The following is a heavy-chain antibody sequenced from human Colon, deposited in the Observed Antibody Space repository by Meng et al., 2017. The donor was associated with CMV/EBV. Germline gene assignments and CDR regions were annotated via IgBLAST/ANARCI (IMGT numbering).Heavy chain of an antibody. J-gene: IGHJ6*02. V-gene: IGHV3-43*01. Sequence: GESLKISCVGSGFDFDDYTIHWVRQAPGKGLEWVSLIGWDGLSRKYADSVKGRFTISRDDSEESVYLQMNSLRTDDTALYFCAKVRRQWLAYYHGMDVWGQGTAVTVSS. CDR1: GFDFDDYT. D-gene: IGHD6-19*01. CDR3: AKVRRQWLAYYHGMDV. CDR2: IGWDGLSR.